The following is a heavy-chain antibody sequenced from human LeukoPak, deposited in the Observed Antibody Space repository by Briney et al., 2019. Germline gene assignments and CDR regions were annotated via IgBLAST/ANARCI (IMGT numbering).Heavy chain of an antibody. V-gene: IGHV3-30*03. Sequence: GGSLRLSCAASGFTFSSYGMHWVRQAPGKALEWVAVISYDGSNKYYADSVKGRFTISRDNSKNTLYLQMNSLRAEDTAVYYCARVSRGKLDYWGQGTLVTVSS. D-gene: IGHD1-26*01. J-gene: IGHJ4*02. CDR1: GFTFSSYG. CDR3: ARVSRGKLDY. CDR2: ISYDGSNK.